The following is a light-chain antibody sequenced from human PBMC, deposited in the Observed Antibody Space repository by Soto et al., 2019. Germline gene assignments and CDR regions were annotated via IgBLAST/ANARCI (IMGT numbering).Light chain of an antibody. J-gene: IGKJ1*01. CDR2: DAS. V-gene: IGKV3-11*01. CDR1: QSVSSY. Sequence: EIVLTQSPATLSFSPGERATLSGRASQSVSSYLAWYQQKPGQAPRLLIYDASNRATGIPARFSGSGSGTDFTLTISSLEPEDFAVYYCQQRSNWPPWTFGQGTKVAI. CDR3: QQRSNWPPWT.